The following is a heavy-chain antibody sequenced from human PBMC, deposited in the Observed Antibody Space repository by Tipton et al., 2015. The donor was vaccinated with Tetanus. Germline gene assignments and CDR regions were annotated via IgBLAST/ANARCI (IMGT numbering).Heavy chain of an antibody. D-gene: IGHD3-9*01. V-gene: IGHV3-30*03. CDR2: ISYDGSNK. Sequence: SLRLSCAASGFTFSSYGMHWVRQAPGKGLEWVAVISYDGSNKYYADSVKGRFTISRDNPKNTLYLQMNSLRAEDTAVYYCVRAYYDILTGHYHRNVFDIWGQGTRVPVSS. CDR1: GFTFSSYG. J-gene: IGHJ3*02. CDR3: VRAYYDILTGHYHRNVFDI.